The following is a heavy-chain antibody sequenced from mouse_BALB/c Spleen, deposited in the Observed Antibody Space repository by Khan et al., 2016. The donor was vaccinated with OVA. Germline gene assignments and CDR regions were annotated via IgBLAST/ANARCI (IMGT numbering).Heavy chain of an antibody. Sequence: VQLKESGAELVRPGVSVKISCKGSGYRFTDFTMHWVKQSHAMSLEWIGVISTYYGDADFNQKFKGKATMTVDKSSNTAYMDLARLTSEDSAIYYWARGGGGDRFLYWGQGTLVTVSA. J-gene: IGHJ3*01. CDR2: ISTYYGDA. CDR3: ARGGGGDRFLY. V-gene: IGHV1S137*01. CDR1: GYRFTDFT.